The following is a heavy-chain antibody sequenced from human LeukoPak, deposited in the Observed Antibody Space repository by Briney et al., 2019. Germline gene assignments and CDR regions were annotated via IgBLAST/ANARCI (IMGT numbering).Heavy chain of an antibody. CDR2: IYPGDSDT. CDR1: GYSFTSYW. J-gene: IGHJ5*02. Sequence: GESLKISCKGSGYSFTSYWIGWVRPMPGKGLGWMGIIYPGDSDTRYSPSFQGQVTISADKSISTAYLQWSSLKASDTAMYYCARYMVRGVIITSGDWFDPWGQGTLVTVSS. CDR3: ARYMVRGVIITSGDWFDP. D-gene: IGHD3-10*01. V-gene: IGHV5-51*01.